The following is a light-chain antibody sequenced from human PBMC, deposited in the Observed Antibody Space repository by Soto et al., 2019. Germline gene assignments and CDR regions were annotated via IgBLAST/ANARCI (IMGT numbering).Light chain of an antibody. J-gene: IGKJ5*01. CDR3: QQYGSSPRT. V-gene: IGKV3-20*01. CDR1: QSVSNNY. CDR2: GAS. Sequence: EIVLTQSPGTLSLSPGERATLSCRASQSVSNNYLAWYQQKPGQAPRLLTYGASSRATGIPDRFSGSGSGTDFTLTISRLEPEDFAVYYCQQYGSSPRTFGQGGRLEI.